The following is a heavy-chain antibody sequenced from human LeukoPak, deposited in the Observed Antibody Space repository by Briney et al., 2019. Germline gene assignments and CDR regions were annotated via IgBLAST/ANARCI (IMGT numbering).Heavy chain of an antibody. D-gene: IGHD3-9*01. Sequence: SETLSVTCAVYGGSFSGYYRSWMRQPPGKGLEWMGEIKHRVSTTYNPSLKSRVTISVDASQNQFSLKLSHVTAAYAAVYHCTRRRYYDILTGQNPERSWFDPWGQGTLVTVSS. CDR1: GGSFSGYY. CDR2: IKHRVST. J-gene: IGHJ5*02. CDR3: TRRRYYDILTGQNPERSWFDP. V-gene: IGHV4-34*01.